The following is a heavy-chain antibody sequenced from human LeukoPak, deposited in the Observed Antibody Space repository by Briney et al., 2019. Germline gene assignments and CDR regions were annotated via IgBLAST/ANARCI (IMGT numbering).Heavy chain of an antibody. CDR3: ARLGYQGDTAMVTVDY. CDR2: ISSSSSYI. Sequence: PGGSLRLSCAASGFTFSSYSMNWVRQAPGKGLEWVSSISSSSSYIYYADSVKGRFTISRDNAENSLYLQMNSLRAEDTAVYYCARLGYQGDTAMVTVDYWGQGTLVTVSS. J-gene: IGHJ4*02. CDR1: GFTFSSYS. D-gene: IGHD5-18*01. V-gene: IGHV3-21*01.